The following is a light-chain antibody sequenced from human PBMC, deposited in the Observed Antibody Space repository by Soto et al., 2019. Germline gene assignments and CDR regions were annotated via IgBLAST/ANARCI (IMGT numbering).Light chain of an antibody. CDR2: GAS. V-gene: IGKV3-20*01. CDR1: QTVSITY. Sequence: EIVLTQSPATLSLSPGERSTLSCSSIQTVSITYLTWYQQKPGQAPRLLIFGASKRATGIPDRFSGSGSGRDFTLTISGLEPEDFAVYYCQQYGSSPLISFGQGTRLEIK. J-gene: IGKJ5*01. CDR3: QQYGSSPLIS.